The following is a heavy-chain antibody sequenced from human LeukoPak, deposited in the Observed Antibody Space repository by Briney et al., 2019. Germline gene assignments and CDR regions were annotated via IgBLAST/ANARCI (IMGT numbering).Heavy chain of an antibody. V-gene: IGHV3-7*01. Sequence: GGSLRLSCAASGFTFSTYWMTWVRQAPGKRMKWLANMKREGSEVYSAHSVKGHSTISRDNDKNSLYLQMNSLRAEDTAVYYCARYTEYYFDYWGQGTLVTVSS. J-gene: IGHJ4*02. CDR2: MKREGSEV. CDR1: GFTFSTYW. D-gene: IGHD2-2*02. CDR3: ARYTEYYFDY.